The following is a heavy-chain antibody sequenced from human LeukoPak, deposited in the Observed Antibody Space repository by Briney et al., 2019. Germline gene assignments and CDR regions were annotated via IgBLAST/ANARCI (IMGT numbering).Heavy chain of an antibody. D-gene: IGHD3-10*01. CDR1: GFTFSTYT. CDR3: AKDVSYGSGISDGMDV. V-gene: IGHV3-23*01. J-gene: IGHJ6*02. CDR2: ISGSGGST. Sequence: PGGSLRLSCAASGFTFSTYTMNWVRQAPGKGLEWVSAISGSGGSTYYADSVKGRFTISRDNSKNTLYLQMNSLRAEDTAVYYCAKDVSYGSGISDGMDVWGQGTTVTVSS.